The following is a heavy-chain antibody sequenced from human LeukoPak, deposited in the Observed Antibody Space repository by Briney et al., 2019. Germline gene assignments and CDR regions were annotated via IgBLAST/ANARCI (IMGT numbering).Heavy chain of an antibody. CDR2: ISTSGGYT. J-gene: IGHJ4*02. D-gene: IGHD5-24*01. Sequence: PGGSLRLSCVGSGFSFNSYDMGWVRQTPGKGLEWVSAISTSGGYTEDADSVKGRFTISRDNSQNTLFLQMNSLRAEDTAVYYCAKNPATIKFPFDNWGQGALVTVSP. V-gene: IGHV3-23*01. CDR3: AKNPATIKFPFDN. CDR1: GFSFNSYD.